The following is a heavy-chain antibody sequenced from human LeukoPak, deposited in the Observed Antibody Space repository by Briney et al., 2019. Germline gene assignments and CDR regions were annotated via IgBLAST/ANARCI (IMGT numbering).Heavy chain of an antibody. Sequence: SETLSLTCTVSGGSISSYYWSWIRQPPGKGLEWIGYIYYSGNTNYNPSLKSRVTFSVDTSKNQFSLKLSSVTAADTAVYYCARLRGGDYSSYNWFDPWGQGTLVTVSS. J-gene: IGHJ5*02. V-gene: IGHV4-59*01. CDR1: GGSISSYY. D-gene: IGHD2-21*02. CDR3: ARLRGGDYSSYNWFDP. CDR2: IYYSGNT.